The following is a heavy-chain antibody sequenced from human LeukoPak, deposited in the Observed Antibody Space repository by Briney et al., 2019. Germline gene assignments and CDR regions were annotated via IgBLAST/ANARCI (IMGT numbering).Heavy chain of an antibody. D-gene: IGHD3-3*01. CDR1: GGSFSGYY. V-gene: IGHV4-34*01. CDR3: ARGGFWSGYYTGRDYNWFDP. Sequence: SETLSLTCAVYGGSFSGYYWSWIRQPPGKGLEWIGEINHSGSTNYNPSLKSRVPISVEPSKNQFSLQLSSVTAADTAVYYCARGGFWSGYYTGRDYNWFDPWGQGTLVTVSS. CDR2: INHSGST. J-gene: IGHJ5*02.